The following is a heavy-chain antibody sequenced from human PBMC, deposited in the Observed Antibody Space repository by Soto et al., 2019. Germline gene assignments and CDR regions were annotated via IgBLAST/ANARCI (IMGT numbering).Heavy chain of an antibody. J-gene: IGHJ6*02. Sequence: GGSLRLSCAASGFTFSSYGMHWVRQMPGKGLEWMGRIDPSDSYTNYSPSFQGHVTISADKSITTAYLQWSSLKASDTAMYYCARHDGVWGQGTTVTVSS. D-gene: IGHD3-16*01. V-gene: IGHV5-10-1*01. CDR1: GFTFSSYG. CDR3: ARHDGV. CDR2: IDPSDSYT.